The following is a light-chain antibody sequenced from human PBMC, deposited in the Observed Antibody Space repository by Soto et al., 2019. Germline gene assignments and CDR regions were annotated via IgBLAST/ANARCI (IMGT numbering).Light chain of an antibody. J-gene: IGKJ1*01. V-gene: IGKV3D-15*03. CDR3: RQHNNWPGT. CDR1: QSLSIN. CDR2: AAS. Sequence: TLCWPSSQSLSINYVAWYQQRPGQAPRLLIYAASSRAAGIPDRFSFSGSGTESTLACGLVQPEDLPVYCCRQHNNWPGTFPQGTKVDIK.